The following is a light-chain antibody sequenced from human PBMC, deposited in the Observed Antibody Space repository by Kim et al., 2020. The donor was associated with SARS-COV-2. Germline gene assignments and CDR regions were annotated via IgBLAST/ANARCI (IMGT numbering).Light chain of an antibody. J-gene: IGLJ2*01. V-gene: IGLV2-14*03. CDR3: SSYTSSSTVV. CDR1: RSVVGAYKY. Sequence: GPSLPITSSGTRSVVGAYKYVACYQQHPGKAPKLMIYDVSNRPSGVSSRFCGTKSGNTACLTIYGLQAEDEDDYYCSSYTSSSTVVFGGGTQLTVL. CDR2: DVS.